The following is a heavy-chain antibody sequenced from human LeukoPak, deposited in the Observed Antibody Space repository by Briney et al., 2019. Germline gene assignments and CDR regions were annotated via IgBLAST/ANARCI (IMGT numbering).Heavy chain of an antibody. CDR3: ARDRYGGIIDN. D-gene: IGHD3-9*01. V-gene: IGHV4-4*07. Sequence: SETLSPTCTVSGGSISSYYWSWIRQPAGKGLEWIGRIYSSGSTNYSPSLKSRVTMSVDTSMNLFSLKLSSVTAADTAVYYCARDRYGGIIDNWGQGILVTVSS. CDR1: GGSISSYY. CDR2: IYSSGST. J-gene: IGHJ4*02.